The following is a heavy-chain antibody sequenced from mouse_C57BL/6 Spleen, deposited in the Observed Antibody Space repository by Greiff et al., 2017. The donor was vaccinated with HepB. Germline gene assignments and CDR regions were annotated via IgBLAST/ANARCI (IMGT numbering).Heavy chain of an antibody. V-gene: IGHV1-80*01. CDR3: ARHDYDGSGHYFDY. CDR2: IYPGDGDT. Sequence: VQLQQSGAELVKPGASVKISCKASGYAFSSYWMNWVKQRPGKGLEWIGQIYPGDGDTNYNGKFKGKATLTADKSSSTAYMQLSSLTSEDSAVYFCARHDYDGSGHYFDYWGQGTTLTVSS. CDR1: GYAFSSYW. D-gene: IGHD2-4*01. J-gene: IGHJ2*01.